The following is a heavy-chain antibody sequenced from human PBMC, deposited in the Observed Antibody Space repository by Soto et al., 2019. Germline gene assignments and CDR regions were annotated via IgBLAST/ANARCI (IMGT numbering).Heavy chain of an antibody. V-gene: IGHV1-69*13. CDR2: IIPIFGTA. D-gene: IGHD5-12*01. Sequence: SVKVSCKASGGTFSSYAISWVLQAPGQGLEWMGGIIPIFGTANYAQKFQGRVTITADESTSTAYMELSSLRSEDTAVYYCARDSSGYSGYDPFDYWGQGTLVTVSS. CDR1: GGTFSSYA. J-gene: IGHJ4*02. CDR3: ARDSSGYSGYDPFDY.